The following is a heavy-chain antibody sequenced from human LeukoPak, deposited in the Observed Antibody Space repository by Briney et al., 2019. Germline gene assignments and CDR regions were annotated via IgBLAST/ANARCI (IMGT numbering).Heavy chain of an antibody. Sequence: GASVKVSRKASGGTFSSYAISWVRQAPGQGLEWMGGIIPIFGTANYAQKFQGRVTITADKSTSTAYMELSSLRSEDTAVYYCARSYPSGYSYGYGSYGMDVWGKGTTVTVSS. J-gene: IGHJ6*04. CDR1: GGTFSSYA. CDR3: ARSYPSGYSYGYGSYGMDV. V-gene: IGHV1-69*06. D-gene: IGHD5-18*01. CDR2: IIPIFGTA.